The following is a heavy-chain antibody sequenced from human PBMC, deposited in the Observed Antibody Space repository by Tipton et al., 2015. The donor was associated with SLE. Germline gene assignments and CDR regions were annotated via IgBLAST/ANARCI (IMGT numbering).Heavy chain of an antibody. V-gene: IGHV4-30-2*01. CDR3: ARGMVTWRGAIVGVDV. Sequence: TLSLTCAVSGASIARGGYSWNWIRQAQGKGLEWIGYIFHSGNTYYNPSLKSRVTMSVDRSKNQFSLRMTSVTAADTAVYYCARGMVTWRGAIVGVDVWGQGTTVNVSS. J-gene: IGHJ6*02. CDR2: IFHSGNT. D-gene: IGHD2-21*02. CDR1: GASIARGGYS.